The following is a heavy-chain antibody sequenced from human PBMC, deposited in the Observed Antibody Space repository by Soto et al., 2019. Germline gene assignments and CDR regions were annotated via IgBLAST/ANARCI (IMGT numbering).Heavy chain of an antibody. CDR2: IIPIFGTA. J-gene: IGHJ6*02. V-gene: IGHV1-69*13. CDR3: ARDLGDILTGYRPYYYYYGMDV. Sequence: ASVKVSCKXSGGTFSSYAISWVRQAPGQGLEWMGGIIPIFGTANYAQKFQGRVTITADESTSTAYMELSSLRSEDTAVYYCARDLGDILTGYRPYYYYYGMDVWGQGTTVTVSS. CDR1: GGTFSSYA. D-gene: IGHD3-9*01.